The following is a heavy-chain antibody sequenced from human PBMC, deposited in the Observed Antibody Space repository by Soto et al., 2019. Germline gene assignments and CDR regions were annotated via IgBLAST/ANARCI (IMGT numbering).Heavy chain of an antibody. V-gene: IGHV1-3*01. CDR1: GYTFTAYA. D-gene: IGHD5-18*01. CDR3: ARDVDTSMSAPLDY. Sequence: SVKVSCKASGYTFTAYAMDWVRQTPGQRLEWVGWINVGTGDTEYSQQFQGRVNITRDTSARTLYMELSSLRSEDTAVYYCARDVDTSMSAPLDYWGQGSLVTV. CDR2: INVGTGDT. J-gene: IGHJ4*02.